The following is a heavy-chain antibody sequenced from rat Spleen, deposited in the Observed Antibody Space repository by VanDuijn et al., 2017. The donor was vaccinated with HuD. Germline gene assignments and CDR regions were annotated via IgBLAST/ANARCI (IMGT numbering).Heavy chain of an antibody. V-gene: IGHV2-63*01. D-gene: IGHD3-1*01. J-gene: IGHJ2*01. Sequence: QVQLKESGPGLVQPSQSLSLTCTVSGFSLISYSVNWVRQPPGEGLEWMGRMTYKGDTSYNSALISRLSISRDTSKNQVFLKMNSLQTDDTGTYYCTIHPRYWGQGVMVTVSS. CDR3: TIHPRY. CDR2: MTYKGDT. CDR1: GFSLISYS.